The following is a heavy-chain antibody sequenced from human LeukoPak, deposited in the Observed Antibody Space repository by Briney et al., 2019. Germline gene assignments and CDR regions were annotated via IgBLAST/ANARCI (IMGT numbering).Heavy chain of an antibody. V-gene: IGHV1-2*02. D-gene: IGHD4-17*01. CDR1: GDTFTGYY. CDR2: INPKSGGT. J-gene: IGHJ4*02. CDR3: ARDYGDYTFDY. Sequence: GASVKVSCKASGDTFTGYYIHWVRQAPGQGLEWMGWINPKSGGTNYVQKFQGRVTMTRDTSISTVYMEVSRLTSDDTAVYYCARDYGDYTFDYWGQGTLVTVSS.